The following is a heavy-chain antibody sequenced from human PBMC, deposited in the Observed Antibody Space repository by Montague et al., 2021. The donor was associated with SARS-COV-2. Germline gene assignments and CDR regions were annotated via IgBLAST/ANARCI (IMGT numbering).Heavy chain of an antibody. J-gene: IGHJ4*02. CDR2: ISSSGSTI. Sequence: SLRLSCAASGFSFSSYEMNWVRQAPVRGLEWVSYISSSGSTIYYADSVKVRFTISRDNAKNSLHLQMNSLRAEDTAVYYCARVFGTVGAMDRNDYWGQGTMVTVSS. CDR1: GFSFSSYE. V-gene: IGHV3-48*03. D-gene: IGHD1-26*01. CDR3: ARVFGTVGAMDRNDY.